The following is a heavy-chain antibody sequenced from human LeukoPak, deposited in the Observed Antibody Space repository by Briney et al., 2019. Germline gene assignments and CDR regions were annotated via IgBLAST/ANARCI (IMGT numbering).Heavy chain of an antibody. J-gene: IGHJ4*02. D-gene: IGHD3-16*02. CDR1: GFTFSNYY. CDR2: IKQDGSEK. CDR3: AKDLRLYDYVWGSYRLDY. V-gene: IGHV3-7*01. Sequence: PGGSLRLSCSASGFTFSNYYMTWVRQAPGKAREWVAFIKQDGSEKAYVDSVKGRFTISRDNAKNSLYLQMNSLRAEDTAVYYCAKDLRLYDYVWGSYRLDYWGQGTLVTVSS.